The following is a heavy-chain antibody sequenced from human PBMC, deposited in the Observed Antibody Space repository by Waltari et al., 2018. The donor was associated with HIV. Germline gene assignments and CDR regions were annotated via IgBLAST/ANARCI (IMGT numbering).Heavy chain of an antibody. Sequence: QLQPSGPGLVTPSETLSITCSVAGVPLTTAKYYWAWVRQSPGKGLEWMATFCSGGRTHSIPSLRSRLTNSIETSRSRSSLNVTSVTAADTGVYYCARHPGPFVLYFDLWSRGALVAVSS. CDR2: FCSGGRT. D-gene: IGHD2-15*01. V-gene: IGHV4-39*01. CDR1: GVPLTTAKYY. CDR3: ARHPGPFVLYFDL. J-gene: IGHJ2*01.